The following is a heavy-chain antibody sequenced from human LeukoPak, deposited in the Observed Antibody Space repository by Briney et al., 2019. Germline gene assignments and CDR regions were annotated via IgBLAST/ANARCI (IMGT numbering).Heavy chain of an antibody. CDR3: ASDYIDYGGFDY. D-gene: IGHD4-11*01. Sequence: SETLSLTCTVSGGSISSSSYYWGWIRQPPGKGLEWIGSIYYSGSTYYNPSLKSRVTISVDTSKNQFSLKLSSVTAADTAVYYCASDYIDYGGFDYWGQGIVVTVSS. V-gene: IGHV4-39*01. CDR2: IYYSGST. CDR1: GGSISSSSYY. J-gene: IGHJ4*02.